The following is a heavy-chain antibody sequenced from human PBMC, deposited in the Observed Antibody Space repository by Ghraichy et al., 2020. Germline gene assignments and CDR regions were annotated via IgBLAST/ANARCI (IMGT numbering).Heavy chain of an antibody. Sequence: ETLSLTCTVSGDSISSFYWSWIRQPPGKGLEWIGYIHYSGSTNYNPSLKSRVTISVDTSKNQFSLKLRSVTAADTAVYYCARDLAGDYWGQGTLVTVSS. CDR3: ARDLAGDY. CDR2: IHYSGST. V-gene: IGHV4-59*01. CDR1: GDSISSFY. J-gene: IGHJ4*02. D-gene: IGHD6-13*01.